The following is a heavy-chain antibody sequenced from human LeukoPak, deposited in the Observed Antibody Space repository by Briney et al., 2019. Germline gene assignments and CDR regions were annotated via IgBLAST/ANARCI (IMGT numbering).Heavy chain of an antibody. Sequence: GGSLRLSCAASGFTFSTYSMNWVRQAPGKGLEWVAVISYDGSNKYYADSVKGRFTISRDNSKNTLYLQMNSLRAEDTAVYYCAKDLSYYCSSTSCYFPYFDYWGQGTLVTVSS. CDR1: GFTFSTYS. D-gene: IGHD2-2*01. CDR3: AKDLSYYCSSTSCYFPYFDY. V-gene: IGHV3-30*18. J-gene: IGHJ4*02. CDR2: ISYDGSNK.